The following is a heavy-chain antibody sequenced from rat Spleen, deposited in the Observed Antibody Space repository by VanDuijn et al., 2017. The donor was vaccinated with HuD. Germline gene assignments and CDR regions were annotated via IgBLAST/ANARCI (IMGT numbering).Heavy chain of an antibody. CDR2: ISTGGGYT. Sequence: EVQLVESDGGLVQPGRSLKLSCTVSGFTFSDYGMAWVRQTPTKGLEWVASISTGGGYTYYRDSVKGRFTISRDNAKSTLYLQMDSLRSEDTATYYCTRNWDYWGQGVMVTVSS. V-gene: IGHV5S13*01. CDR1: GFTFSDYG. D-gene: IGHD3-6*01. J-gene: IGHJ2*01. CDR3: TRNWDY.